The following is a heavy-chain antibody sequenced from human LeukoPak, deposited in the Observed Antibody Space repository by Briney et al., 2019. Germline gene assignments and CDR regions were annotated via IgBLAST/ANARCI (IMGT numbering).Heavy chain of an antibody. CDR1: GFTFSSYW. CDR3: AKDSGMIVVVIIDY. J-gene: IGHJ4*02. D-gene: IGHD3-22*01. CDR2: ISGSGGST. V-gene: IGHV3-23*01. Sequence: PSGGSLRLSCAASGFTFSSYWMNWARQAPGKGLEWVSAISGSGGSTYYADSVKGRFTISRDNSKNTLYLQMNSLRAEDTAVYYCAKDSGMIVVVIIDYWGQGTLVTVSS.